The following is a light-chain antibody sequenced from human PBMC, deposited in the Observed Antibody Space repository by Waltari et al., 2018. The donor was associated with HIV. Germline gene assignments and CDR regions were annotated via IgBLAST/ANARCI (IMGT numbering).Light chain of an antibody. Sequence: EIMMTQSPATLSVSPGDRATLSCRASQSVSSKLAWYQQKPGQAPRLLIYDASTRATGIPARFSGSVSGTEFTLTINSLQSEYFALYYCQQYNKWPPYTFGQGTNLEIK. CDR1: QSVSSK. J-gene: IGKJ2*01. CDR2: DAS. V-gene: IGKV3-15*01. CDR3: QQYNKWPPYT.